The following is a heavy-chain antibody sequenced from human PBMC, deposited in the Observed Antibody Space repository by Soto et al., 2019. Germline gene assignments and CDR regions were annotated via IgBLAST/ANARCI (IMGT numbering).Heavy chain of an antibody. D-gene: IGHD3-22*01. CDR3: AKLNTHYFDISGPVPLYNIDY. CDR1: GFIVSFYG. V-gene: IGHV3-30*18. CDR2: ISDDGSRN. J-gene: IGHJ4*01. Sequence: QVQLVESGGGVVQPGRSLRLSCAASGFIVSFYGMHWVRQAPGKGLEWVAVISDDGSRNYSADSVKGRFTITRDTSKKTAYLQMNSLRAEDTAVYYWAKLNTHYFDISGPVPLYNIDYWGQGTLVTVSS.